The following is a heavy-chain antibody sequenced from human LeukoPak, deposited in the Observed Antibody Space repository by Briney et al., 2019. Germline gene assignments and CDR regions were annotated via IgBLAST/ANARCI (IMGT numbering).Heavy chain of an antibody. V-gene: IGHV3-23*01. CDR1: GFTFSSYA. CDR2: ISGGGGST. Sequence: GGSLRLSCAASGFTFSSYAMSWVRQAPGKGLEWVSAISGGGGSTYYADSVKGRFTISRDNSKNMLYLQMNSLRAEDTAVYYCAKGNIVAAAGPLYYYYGMDVWGQGTTVTVSS. D-gene: IGHD6-13*01. CDR3: AKGNIVAAAGPLYYYYGMDV. J-gene: IGHJ6*02.